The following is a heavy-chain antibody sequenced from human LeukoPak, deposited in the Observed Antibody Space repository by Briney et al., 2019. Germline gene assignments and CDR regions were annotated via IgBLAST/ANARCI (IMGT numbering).Heavy chain of an antibody. V-gene: IGHV1-8*02. CDR3: AREGGVGPTAPPDYYSYQMDV. D-gene: IGHD1-26*01. CDR2: MNPNSGDT. CDR1: GSTFSSYD. J-gene: IGHJ6*03. Sequence: GASVKVSCKASGSTFSSYDINWVRQATGQGLERMGWMNPNSGDTGYTPRFQGRVTMTRDTSISTAYMELSSLRSDDTAVYYCAREGGVGPTAPPDYYSYQMDVWGKGTTVTVSS.